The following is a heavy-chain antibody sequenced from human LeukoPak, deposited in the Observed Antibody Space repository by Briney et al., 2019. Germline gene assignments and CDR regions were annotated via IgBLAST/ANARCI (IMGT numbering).Heavy chain of an antibody. Sequence: PGGSLRLSCAASGYTFSSYGMHWVRQAPGKGLEWVAVISYDGGNKYSADSVKGRFTISKDKSKNTLCLQMNSLRAEDTAAYYCANTQVDLVAQDYFDYWGQGTLVTVSS. D-gene: IGHD5-12*01. CDR3: ANTQVDLVAQDYFDY. J-gene: IGHJ4*02. CDR1: GYTFSSYG. V-gene: IGHV3-30*18. CDR2: ISYDGGNK.